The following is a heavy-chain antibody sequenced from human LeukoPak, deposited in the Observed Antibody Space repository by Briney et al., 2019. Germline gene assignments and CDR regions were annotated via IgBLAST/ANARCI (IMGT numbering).Heavy chain of an antibody. CDR2: ISGSGGST. CDR1: GFTFSSYG. V-gene: IGHV3-23*01. Sequence: GGTLRLSCAASGFTFSSYGMSWVRQAPGKGLEWVSAISGSGGSTYYADSVKGRFTISRDNSKNTLYLQMNSLKTEDTAVYYCTTAKFCTNGVCSYYFDYWGQGTLVTVSS. CDR3: TTAKFCTNGVCSYYFDY. J-gene: IGHJ4*02. D-gene: IGHD2-8*01.